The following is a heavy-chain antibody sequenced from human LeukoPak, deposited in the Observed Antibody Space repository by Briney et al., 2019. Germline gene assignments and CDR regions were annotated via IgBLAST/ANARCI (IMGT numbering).Heavy chain of an antibody. J-gene: IGHJ4*02. Sequence: PGGSLRLSCAASGFTFSSYAMHWVRQAPGKGLEYVSAISSNGGSTYYANSVKGRFTISRDNSKNTLYLQMGSLRAEDTAVYYCASSGYSSGWYSFWGQGTLVTVSS. CDR2: ISSNGGST. CDR3: ASSGYSSGWYSF. D-gene: IGHD6-19*01. V-gene: IGHV3-64*01. CDR1: GFTFSSYA.